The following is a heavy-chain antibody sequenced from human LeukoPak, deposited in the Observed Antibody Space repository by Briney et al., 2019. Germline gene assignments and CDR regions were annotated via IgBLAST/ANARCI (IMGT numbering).Heavy chain of an antibody. CDR3: ARDLGQYYDTSDNWFDP. CDR2: SDSDGINT. D-gene: IGHD3-22*01. J-gene: IGHJ5*02. CDR1: GFTFSNYW. V-gene: IGHV3-74*01. Sequence: PGGSLRLSCAASGFTFSNYWMHWVRKAPGKGLGWVSRSDSDGINTSYADSVKGRFTISRDNAKNTLNLKMNSLRAEDTAVYYCARDLGQYYDTSDNWFDPWGQGTLVTVSS.